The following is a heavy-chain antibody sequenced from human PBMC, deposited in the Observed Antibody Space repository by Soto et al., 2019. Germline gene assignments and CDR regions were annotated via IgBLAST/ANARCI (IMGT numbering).Heavy chain of an antibody. J-gene: IGHJ4*02. Sequence: GGSLRLSCAASGFTFSSYGMHWVRQAPGKGLEWVAVISYDGSNKYYADSVKGRFTISRDNSKNTLDLQMNSLRAEDTAVYYCAKDNTHCSGGSCYGCDSWGQGTLVTVSS. CDR1: GFTFSSYG. CDR2: ISYDGSNK. D-gene: IGHD2-15*01. CDR3: AKDNTHCSGGSCYGCDS. V-gene: IGHV3-30*18.